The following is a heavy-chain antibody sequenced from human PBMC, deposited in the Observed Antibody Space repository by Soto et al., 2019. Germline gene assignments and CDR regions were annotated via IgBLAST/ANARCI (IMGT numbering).Heavy chain of an antibody. CDR3: ESTLWRDDYNWGYFDL. CDR1: GFTFSSYA. J-gene: IGHJ2*01. D-gene: IGHD4-4*01. Sequence: QVQLVESGGGVVQPGRSLRLSCAASGFTFSSYAMHWVRQAPGKGLEWVAVISYDGSNKYYADSVKGRFTISRDNSKNTPYLRINSLRTEDTPVYYCESTLWRDDYNWGYFDLGGSGTLVPFSS. CDR2: ISYDGSNK. V-gene: IGHV3-30-3*01.